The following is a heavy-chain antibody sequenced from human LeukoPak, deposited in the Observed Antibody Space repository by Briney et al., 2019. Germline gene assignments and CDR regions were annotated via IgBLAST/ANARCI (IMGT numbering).Heavy chain of an antibody. CDR2: ISSSSSTI. V-gene: IGHV3-48*01. Sequence: GGSLRLSCAASGFTFSSYSMNWVRQAPGKGLEWVSYISSSSSTIYYADSVKGRFTISRDNSKNTLYLQMNSLRAEDTAVYYCARTCRDGYIDYWGQGTLVTVSS. J-gene: IGHJ4*02. D-gene: IGHD5-24*01. CDR1: GFTFSSYS. CDR3: ARTCRDGYIDY.